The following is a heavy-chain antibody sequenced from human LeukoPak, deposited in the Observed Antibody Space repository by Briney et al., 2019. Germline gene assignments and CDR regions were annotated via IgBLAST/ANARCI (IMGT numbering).Heavy chain of an antibody. CDR2: ITSSSMYI. D-gene: IGHD6-13*01. J-gene: IGHJ5*02. Sequence: GGSLRLPCAASGFTFSNYNMNWVRQTPAKGLEWVSSITSSSMYIYYADSVKGRFTISRDNAKNSLSLQMNSLRAEDTAVYYCARAFDSSSWYGANWFDPWGQGTLVTVSS. CDR3: ARAFDSSSWYGANWFDP. V-gene: IGHV3-21*01. CDR1: GFTFSNYN.